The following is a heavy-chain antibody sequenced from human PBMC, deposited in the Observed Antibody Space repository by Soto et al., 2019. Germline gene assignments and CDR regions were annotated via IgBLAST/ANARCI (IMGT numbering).Heavy chain of an antibody. J-gene: IGHJ5*02. CDR3: ARGGYNWNDSPFDP. Sequence: KSSETLSLTCTVSGGSISSYYWSWIRQPPGKGLEWIGYIYYSGSTNYNPSLKSRVTISVDTSKNQFSLKLSSVTAADTAVYYCARGGYNWNDSPFDPWGQGTLVTVSS. V-gene: IGHV4-59*01. CDR2: IYYSGST. D-gene: IGHD1-20*01. CDR1: GGSISSYY.